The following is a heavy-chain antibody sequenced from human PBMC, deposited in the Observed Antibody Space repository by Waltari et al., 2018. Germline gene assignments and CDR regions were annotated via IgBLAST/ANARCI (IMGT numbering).Heavy chain of an antibody. CDR3: ARLGSWDLWFGEFYYFDY. CDR2: IYYSGST. J-gene: IGHJ4*02. CDR1: GGSISSSSYY. V-gene: IGHV4-39*01. Sequence: QLQLQESGPGLVKPSETLSLTCTVSGGSISSSSYYWGWIRQPPGKGLEWIGSIYYSGSTYYNPSLKSRVTISVDTSKNQFSLKLSSVTAADTAVYYCARLGSWDLWFGEFYYFDYWGQGTLVTVSS. D-gene: IGHD3-10*01.